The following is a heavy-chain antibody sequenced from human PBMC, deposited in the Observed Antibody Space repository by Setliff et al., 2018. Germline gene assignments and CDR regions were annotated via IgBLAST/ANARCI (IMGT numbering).Heavy chain of an antibody. V-gene: IGHV1-69*05. CDR3: ARDAGPFGVSYYYYGMDV. Sequence: ASVKVSCKASGGTFSSYAISWVRQAPGQGLEWMGVIIPIFGTANYAQKFQGRVTITTDESTSTAYMELSSLRSEDTAVSYCARDAGPFGVSYYYYGMDVWGQGTTVTVSS. CDR1: GGTFSSYA. D-gene: IGHD3-16*01. J-gene: IGHJ6*02. CDR2: IIPIFGTA.